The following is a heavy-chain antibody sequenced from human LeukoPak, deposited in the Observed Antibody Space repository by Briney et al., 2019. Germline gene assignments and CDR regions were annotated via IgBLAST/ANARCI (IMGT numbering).Heavy chain of an antibody. V-gene: IGHV3-33*01. J-gene: IGHJ3*02. CDR3: ARDDASSSSGWYNAFDI. D-gene: IGHD6-19*01. CDR2: IWYDGSNK. Sequence: GRSLRLSCAASGFTFSSYGMHWVRQAPGKGLEWVAVIWYDGSNKYYADSVKGRFTISRDNSKNTLYLQMNSPRAEDTAVYYCARDDASSSSGWYNAFDIWGQGTMVTVSS. CDR1: GFTFSSYG.